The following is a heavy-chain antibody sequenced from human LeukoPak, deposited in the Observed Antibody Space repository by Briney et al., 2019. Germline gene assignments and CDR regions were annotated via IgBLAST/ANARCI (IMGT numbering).Heavy chain of an antibody. CDR2: FHPEDGET. V-gene: IGHV1-24*01. D-gene: IGHD2-15*01. CDR3: ARTGVVVARRHDAFDI. CDR1: GYTLNELT. J-gene: IGHJ3*02. Sequence: ASVKVSCKVSGYTLNELTIHWVRLAPGKGLEWMGGFHPEDGETIYAQKFQGRVTMTEDTSTDTAYMELSSLRSEDTAIHYCARTGVVVARRHDAFDIWGQGTMVSVSS.